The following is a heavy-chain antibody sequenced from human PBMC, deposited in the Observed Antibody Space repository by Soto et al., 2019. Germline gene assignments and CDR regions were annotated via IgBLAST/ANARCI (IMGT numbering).Heavy chain of an antibody. Sequence: GGSLRLSCAASGFTFSSYAMHWVRQAPGKRLEWVAVISYDGSNKYYADSVKGRFTISRDNSKNTLYLQMNSLRAEDTAVYYCARDLSYDSSGSPDYWGQGTLVTVSS. V-gene: IGHV3-30-3*01. CDR3: ARDLSYDSSGSPDY. CDR2: ISYDGSNK. D-gene: IGHD3-22*01. J-gene: IGHJ4*02. CDR1: GFTFSSYA.